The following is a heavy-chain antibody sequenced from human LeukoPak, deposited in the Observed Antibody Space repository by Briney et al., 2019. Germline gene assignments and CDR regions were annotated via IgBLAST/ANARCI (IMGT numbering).Heavy chain of an antibody. Sequence: GGSLRLSCAASGFTFSSYTMNWVRQAPGKGLEWVSSISSSSDYIYYTDSLKGRFTISRDNAKNSLYLQMNSLRAEDTAVYYCARDIPVYHGSGSYYLGWDYWGQGTLVTVSA. CDR1: GFTFSSYT. J-gene: IGHJ4*02. CDR3: ARDIPVYHGSGSYYLGWDY. V-gene: IGHV3-21*01. D-gene: IGHD3-10*01. CDR2: ISSSSDYI.